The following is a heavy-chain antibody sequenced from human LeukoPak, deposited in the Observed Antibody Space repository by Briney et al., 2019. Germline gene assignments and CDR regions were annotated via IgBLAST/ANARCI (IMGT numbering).Heavy chain of an antibody. D-gene: IGHD1-26*01. J-gene: IGHJ4*02. CDR3: IVGAKGVFDY. V-gene: IGHV3-72*01. Sequence: CRRPSRVAYTFTFSALYIDCDRPAPREWRGWDGRSRNKANSYTTEYAAAVKGRFSISRDESKNSLYLQMNSLTTEDTAVYYDIVGAKGVFDYWGQGTLVTVSS. CDR1: TFTFSALY. CDR2: SRNKANSYTT.